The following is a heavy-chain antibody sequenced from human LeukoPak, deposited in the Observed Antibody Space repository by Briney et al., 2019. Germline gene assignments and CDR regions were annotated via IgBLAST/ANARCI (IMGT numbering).Heavy chain of an antibody. Sequence: GGSLRLSCAASGFTFSSYGMHWVRQAPGKGLEWLSLISYDGSNAYYADSVKGRFTISRDNAKNSLYLQMNSLRAEDTAVYYCAREGYCSSTSWYDYWGQGTLVTVSS. CDR3: AREGYCSSTSWYDY. CDR2: ISYDGSNA. CDR1: GFTFSSYG. D-gene: IGHD2-2*01. J-gene: IGHJ4*02. V-gene: IGHV3-30*03.